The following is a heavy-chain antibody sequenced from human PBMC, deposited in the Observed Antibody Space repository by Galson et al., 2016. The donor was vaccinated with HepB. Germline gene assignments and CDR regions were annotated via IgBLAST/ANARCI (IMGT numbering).Heavy chain of an antibody. CDR2: TGTGTGYI. V-gene: IGHV3-21*01. J-gene: IGHJ6*02. CDR3: VKSSEGLLRYSGMDV. CDR1: GFTFSSYS. Sequence: SLRLSCAASGFTFSSYSMGWVRQAPGKGLEWVSSTGTGTGYIYYAVSLKGRFTISRDDAKNSLFLQMNSLRAEDTAVYFCVKSSEGLLRYSGMDVWGQGTTVTVSS. D-gene: IGHD4-11*01.